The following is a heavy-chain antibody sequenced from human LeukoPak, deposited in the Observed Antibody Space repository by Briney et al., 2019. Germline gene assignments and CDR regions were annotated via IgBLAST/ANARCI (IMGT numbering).Heavy chain of an antibody. CDR1: GFTFSSYW. J-gene: IGHJ4*02. CDR3: ARDTYNYDTSGYGLGY. CDR2: IKQDGSEK. V-gene: IGHV3-7*01. Sequence: GGPLRLSCAASGFTFSSYWMSWVRQAPGKGLEWVANIKQDGSEKNYVDSVKGRFTISRDNAKNSLYLQVSSLRAEDTAVYYCARDTYNYDTSGYGLGYWGQGALVTVSS. D-gene: IGHD3-22*01.